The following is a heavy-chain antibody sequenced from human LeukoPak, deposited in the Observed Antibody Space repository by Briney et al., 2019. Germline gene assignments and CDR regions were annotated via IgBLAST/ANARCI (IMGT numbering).Heavy chain of an antibody. J-gene: IGHJ5*02. Sequence: SVKVSCKASGYPFTTCEINWVRQAAGQGLEWMGWVHPNSGNTAYAQKFQGRVTMTRDTSISPAYMELSGLRFDDTAVYFCARGPRSHPWGQGTMVTVSS. D-gene: IGHD1-26*01. V-gene: IGHV1-8*01. CDR3: ARGPRSHP. CDR1: GYPFTTCE. CDR2: VHPNSGNT.